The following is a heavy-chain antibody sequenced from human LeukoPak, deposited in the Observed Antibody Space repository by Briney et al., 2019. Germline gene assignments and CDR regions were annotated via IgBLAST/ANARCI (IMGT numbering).Heavy chain of an antibody. D-gene: IGHD3-3*02. V-gene: IGHV3-11*01. J-gene: IGHJ4*02. CDR1: GFTFSDSY. CDR3: AKAPVTTSRGAFCYPFDY. Sequence: GSLRLSCAASGFTFSDSYMTWVRQAPGKGVEWVAYISGSGHDINYSESAKGRFTISRDSSKNTLFLQMNRLRPEDAAVYYCAKAPVTTSRGAFCYPFDYWGLGTLVTVSS. CDR2: ISGSGHDI.